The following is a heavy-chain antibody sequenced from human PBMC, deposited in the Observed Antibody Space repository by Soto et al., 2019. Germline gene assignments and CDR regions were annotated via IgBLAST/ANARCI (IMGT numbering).Heavy chain of an antibody. Sequence: QVQLVQSGAEVKKPGASVKVSCKASGDTFTDYYIHWVRQAPGQGLEWMVTVNTSGGHTTYAQHFLGRMTMTRDTSTSTLYMELTSLTSEDTAVYYCARGGHVVVVTAALDFWGQGTLVTVSS. CDR2: VNTSGGHT. J-gene: IGHJ4*02. CDR1: GDTFTDYY. V-gene: IGHV1-46*01. D-gene: IGHD2-21*02. CDR3: ARGGHVVVVTAALDF.